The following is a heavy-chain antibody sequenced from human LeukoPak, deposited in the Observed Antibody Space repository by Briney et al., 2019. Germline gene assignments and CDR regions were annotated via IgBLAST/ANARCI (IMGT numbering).Heavy chain of an antibody. CDR1: GGSTSSDY. CDR3: SGQRPAAAPDY. J-gene: IGHJ4*02. D-gene: IGHD6-13*01. V-gene: IGHV4-4*07. Sequence: PSETLSLTCTDSGGSTSSDYWSWIRQPAGKGLEWIGRIYTSGSTNYNPSLKSRVTMSVNTSKNQFPLKPGSVSAADTAVYYCSGQRPAAAPDYWGQGTQVTVSS. CDR2: IYTSGST.